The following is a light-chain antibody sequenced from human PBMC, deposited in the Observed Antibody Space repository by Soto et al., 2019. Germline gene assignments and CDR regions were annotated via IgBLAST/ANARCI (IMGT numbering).Light chain of an antibody. Sequence: SYELTQPPSVSVAPGQTARLACGGNNIGSKNVHWYQQKPGQAPVLVVYNDDDRPSGIPERFSGSNSGNTATLTINRVEGGDEADYYCQVWDSSSDHLYVFGTGTKLTVL. CDR3: QVWDSSSDHLYV. J-gene: IGLJ1*01. CDR2: NDD. V-gene: IGLV3-21*02. CDR1: NIGSKN.